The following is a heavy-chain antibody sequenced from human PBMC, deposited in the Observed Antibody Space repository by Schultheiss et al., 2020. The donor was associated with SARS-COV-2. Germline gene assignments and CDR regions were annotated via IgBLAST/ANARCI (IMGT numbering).Heavy chain of an antibody. V-gene: IGHV3-23*01. D-gene: IGHD6-13*01. CDR1: GFTFSSYA. Sequence: GGSLRLSCAASGFTFSSYAMSWVRQAPGKGLEWVSAISGSGGSTYYADSVKGRFTISRDISKNTLYLQMDSLRPEDTAVYYCAKDKIATSGTSETDSWGQGTLVTVSS. CDR3: AKDKIATSGTSETDS. J-gene: IGHJ4*02. CDR2: ISGSGGST.